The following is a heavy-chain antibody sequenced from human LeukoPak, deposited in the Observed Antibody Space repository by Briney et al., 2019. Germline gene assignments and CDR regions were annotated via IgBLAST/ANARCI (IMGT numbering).Heavy chain of an antibody. CDR2: ISAYNGNT. D-gene: IGHD3-22*01. V-gene: IGHV1-18*01. CDR1: GYTFTSYG. CDR3: ARLNSEDSSGYPTFDY. Sequence: GASVKVSCKASGYTFTSYGISWVRQAPGQGLEWMGWISAYNGNTNYAQKLQGRVTMTTDTSTSTAYMELSSLRSEDTAVYYCARLNSEDSSGYPTFDYWGQGTLVTVSS. J-gene: IGHJ4*02.